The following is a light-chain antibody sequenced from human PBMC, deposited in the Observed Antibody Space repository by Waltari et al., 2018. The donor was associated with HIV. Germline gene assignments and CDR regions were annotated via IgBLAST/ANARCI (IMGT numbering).Light chain of an antibody. CDR2: WAS. Sequence: DIVMTQSPDSLAVSLGERATINCKSNQSVLYSSNNRNYLAWYQQKPGQPPKLLIYWASTRESGVPDLFSGSGSGTDFTLTISSLQAEDVAVYYCQQFYSAVFTFGPGTKVDIK. CDR1: QSVLYSSNNRNY. CDR3: QQFYSAVFT. J-gene: IGKJ3*01. V-gene: IGKV4-1*01.